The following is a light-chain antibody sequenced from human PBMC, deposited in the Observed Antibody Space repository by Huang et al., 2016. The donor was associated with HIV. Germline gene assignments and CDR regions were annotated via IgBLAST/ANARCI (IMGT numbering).Light chain of an antibody. Sequence: EVLMTQSPATLSESPGGRVTISCWASQSVRDNLAWFQQKPGQAPRLLRHGSSTRATGVPARFSGSGSGTGFTLTITSLQSEDYAVYYCQQYYTWPRTFGQGTRVE. V-gene: IGKV3-15*01. CDR1: QSVRDN. CDR3: QQYYTWPRT. CDR2: GSS. J-gene: IGKJ1*01.